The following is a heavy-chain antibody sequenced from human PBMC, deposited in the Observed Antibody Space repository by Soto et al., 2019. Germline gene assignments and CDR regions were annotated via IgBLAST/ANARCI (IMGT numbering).Heavy chain of an antibody. D-gene: IGHD3-10*01. J-gene: IGHJ6*02. CDR1: GGSISSGGYY. CDR2: ISYSGST. V-gene: IGHV4-31*03. Sequence: QVQLQEPGPGLVKPSQTLSLTCTVSGGSISSGGYYWSWIRQHPGKGLEWIGYISYSGSTYYNPSLISRVTISGDTSKTQCSLMLSSVTAAATVVYYCARVFGFGGMDFWGQVATVTVSS. CDR3: ARVFGFGGMDF.